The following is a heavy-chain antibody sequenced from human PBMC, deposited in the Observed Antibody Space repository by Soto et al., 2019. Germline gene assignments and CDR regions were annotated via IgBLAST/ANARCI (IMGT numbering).Heavy chain of an antibody. CDR2: IYYSGST. V-gene: IGHV4-31*03. CDR3: ATSPYDSSGYYYLDY. J-gene: IGHJ4*02. D-gene: IGHD3-22*01. Sequence: SETLSLTCTVSGGPISSGGYYWSWIRQHPGKGLEWVGYIYYSGSTYYNPSLKSRVTISVDTSKNQFSLKLSSVTAADTAVYYCATSPYDSSGYYYLDYWGQGTLVTVSS. CDR1: GGPISSGGYY.